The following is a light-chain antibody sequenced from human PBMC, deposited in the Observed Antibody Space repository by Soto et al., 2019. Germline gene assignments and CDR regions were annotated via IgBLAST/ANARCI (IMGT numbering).Light chain of an antibody. Sequence: DIQMTQSPSAVSASVGDRVTITCRTSQDIINYLVWFQQKPGKVPERLIYGATNLQSGVPSRFSGSGSGTEFTLTISSLQPEDFATYYCLQHNRYPWTLGQGTKVDIK. CDR1: QDIINY. J-gene: IGKJ1*01. CDR2: GAT. V-gene: IGKV1-17*03. CDR3: LQHNRYPWT.